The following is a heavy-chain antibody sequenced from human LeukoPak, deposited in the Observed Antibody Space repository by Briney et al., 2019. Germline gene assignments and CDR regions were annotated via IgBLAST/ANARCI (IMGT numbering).Heavy chain of an antibody. Sequence: GRSLRLSCSASGFTFSSYGMHWVRQAPGKGLEWVAVISYDGSNKYYADSVKGRFTISRDNSKNTLYLQMNSLRAEDTAVYYCAKVETSGGANCYALDYWGQGTLVTVSS. CDR1: GFTFSSYG. CDR2: ISYDGSNK. CDR3: AKVETSGGANCYALDY. V-gene: IGHV3-30*18. J-gene: IGHJ4*02. D-gene: IGHD2-2*01.